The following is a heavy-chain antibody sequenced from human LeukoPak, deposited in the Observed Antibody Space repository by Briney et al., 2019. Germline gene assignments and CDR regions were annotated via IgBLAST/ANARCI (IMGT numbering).Heavy chain of an antibody. CDR3: ARARGGGLVIIEY. V-gene: IGHV1-18*04. CDR1: GYTFTSRG. CDR2: ISPHNGNT. D-gene: IGHD3/OR15-3a*01. Sequence: ASVKVSCKASGYTFTSRGISWVRQAPGQGLEWMGWISPHNGNTKYVQRLQGRVTMTADTSTSTAYMELRSLRSDDAAVYYCARARGGGLVIIEYWGQGTLVTVSS. J-gene: IGHJ4*02.